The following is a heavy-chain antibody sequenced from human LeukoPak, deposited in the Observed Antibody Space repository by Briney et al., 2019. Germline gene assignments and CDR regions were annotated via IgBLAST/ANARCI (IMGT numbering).Heavy chain of an antibody. J-gene: IGHJ6*03. CDR2: INHSGST. V-gene: IGHV4-34*01. Sequence: TSETLSLTCAVYGGSFSGYYWSWIRQPPGKGLGWIGEINHSGSTNYNPSLKSRVTISVDTSKNQFSLKLSSVTAADTAVYYCARGSTRYNWNYDYYYYYMDVWGKGTTVTVSS. CDR3: ARGSTRYNWNYDYYYYYMDV. D-gene: IGHD1-7*01. CDR1: GGSFSGYY.